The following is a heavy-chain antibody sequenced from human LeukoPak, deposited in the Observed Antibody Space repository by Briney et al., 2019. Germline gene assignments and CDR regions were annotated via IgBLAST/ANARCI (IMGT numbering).Heavy chain of an antibody. J-gene: IGHJ4*02. CDR1: GLTFRSYA. CDR2: ISSNGGST. D-gene: IGHD2-2*02. CDR3: AKDQLLYARYYFDY. V-gene: IGHV3-64*04. Sequence: GGSLRLSCSASGLTFRSYAMHWVRQAPGKGLDYVSSISSNGGSTYYADSVMGRFIISRDNSKNTLYLQMNSLRAEDTAVYYCAKDQLLYARYYFDYWGQGTLVTVSS.